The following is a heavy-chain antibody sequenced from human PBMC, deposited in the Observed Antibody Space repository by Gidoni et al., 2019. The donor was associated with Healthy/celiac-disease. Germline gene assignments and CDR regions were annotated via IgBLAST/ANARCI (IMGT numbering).Heavy chain of an antibody. D-gene: IGHD3-22*01. CDR2: ISSSSSYI. J-gene: IGHJ4*02. CDR1: GFTFSSYS. Sequence: EVQLVESGGGLVKPGGSLRLSCAASGFTFSSYSMNWVRQAQGKGLEWVSSISSSSSYIYYADSVKGRFTISRDNAKNSLYLQMNSLRAEDTAVYYCATSPYDSSGYYIYWGQGTLVTVSS. CDR3: ATSPYDSSGYYIY. V-gene: IGHV3-21*01.